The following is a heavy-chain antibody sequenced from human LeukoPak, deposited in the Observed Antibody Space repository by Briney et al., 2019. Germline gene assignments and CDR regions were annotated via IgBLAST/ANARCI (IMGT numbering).Heavy chain of an antibody. CDR3: ARDLWHIARYGHYMDV. Sequence: PGGSLRLSCAASGFTFSDHYMDWVRQAPGKGLEWVSCISSSNSYIYYADSVKGRFTISRDNAKKLVYLQMNSLRAEDSAVYYCARDLWHIARYGHYMDVWGKGTTVTISS. D-gene: IGHD2-21*01. V-gene: IGHV3-21*01. CDR2: ISSSNSYI. J-gene: IGHJ6*03. CDR1: GFTFSDHY.